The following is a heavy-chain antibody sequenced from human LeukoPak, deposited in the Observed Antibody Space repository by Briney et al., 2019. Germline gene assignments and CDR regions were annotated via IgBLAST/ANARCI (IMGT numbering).Heavy chain of an antibody. CDR3: ARGGPDCYGSQAFDY. V-gene: IGHV1-18*01. CDR2: ISAYNGNT. CDR1: GYTFTSYG. D-gene: IGHD3-10*01. Sequence: ASVKVSCKASGYTFTSYGISWVRQAPGQGLEWMGWISAYNGNTNYAQKLQGRVTMTTDTSTSTAYMKLRSLRTNNTAVYYCARGGPDCYGSQAFDYWGQGTLVTVSS. J-gene: IGHJ4*02.